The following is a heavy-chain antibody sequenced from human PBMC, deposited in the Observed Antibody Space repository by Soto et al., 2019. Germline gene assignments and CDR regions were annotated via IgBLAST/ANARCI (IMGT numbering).Heavy chain of an antibody. D-gene: IGHD6-6*01. J-gene: IGHJ5*02. V-gene: IGHV4-4*02. CDR3: ARLADSSLHNWFDP. Sequence: KPSETLSLTCAVSGGSISSGGYSWSWVRQPPGKGLEWIGEIYHSGSTNYNPSLKSRVTISVDKSKNQFSLELSSVTAADTAVYYCARLADSSLHNWFDPWGQGTLVTVSS. CDR1: GGSISSGGYS. CDR2: IYHSGST.